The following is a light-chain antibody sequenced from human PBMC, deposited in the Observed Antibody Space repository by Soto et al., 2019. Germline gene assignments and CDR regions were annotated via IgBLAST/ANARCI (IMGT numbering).Light chain of an antibody. J-gene: IGKJ4*02. CDR1: QSVTSY. V-gene: IGKV3-11*01. Sequence: EIVLTQSPATLSLSPGERATLSCRASQSVTSYLACYQQKPGQAPRLLIYDASNRATGIPARFSGSGFGTDFTLTISSLEPEDFAVYYCQQRSSLPLTFGGGTEVEIK. CDR3: QQRSSLPLT. CDR2: DAS.